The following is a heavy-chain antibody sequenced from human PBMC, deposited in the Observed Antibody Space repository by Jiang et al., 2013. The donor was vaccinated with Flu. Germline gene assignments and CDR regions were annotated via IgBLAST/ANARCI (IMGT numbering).Heavy chain of an antibody. J-gene: IGHJ4*02. CDR3: VAGRAVWPLDY. Sequence: WMNPDTGNTGYAQKFQGRVTMTRDTSISTAYMELSSLRSEDTAVYYCVAGRAVWPLDYWGQGTLVTVSS. CDR2: MNPDTGNT. D-gene: IGHD6-13*01. V-gene: IGHV1-8*01.